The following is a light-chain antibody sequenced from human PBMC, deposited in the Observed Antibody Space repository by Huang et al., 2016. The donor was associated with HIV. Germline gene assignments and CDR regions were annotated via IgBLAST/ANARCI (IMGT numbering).Light chain of an antibody. CDR1: QSISSN. Sequence: STRAVAPGESASPAWRARQSISSNLAWYQQQPGPAPRLLNYGASTRATGIPARFSGSGAGTEFTLTISSLQSEDFAVYYCQQYNNRFTFGQGAKLEIK. J-gene: IGKJ2*01. CDR3: QQYNNRFT. CDR2: GAS. V-gene: IGKV3-15*01.